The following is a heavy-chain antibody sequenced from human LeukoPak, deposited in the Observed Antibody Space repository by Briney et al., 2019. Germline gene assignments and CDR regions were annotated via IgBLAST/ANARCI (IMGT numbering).Heavy chain of an antibody. J-gene: IGHJ6*02. D-gene: IGHD2-2*01. V-gene: IGHV4-59*01. CDR1: GGSISSYH. CDR3: ARDLGYCSNTSCLSYGMDV. CDR2: IYSSGST. Sequence: SETLSLTRTVSGGSISSYHWSWIRQPPGKGLEWIGFIYSSGSTNYNPSLKSRVTISVDTSKNQFSLKLKFVTAADTAVYYCARDLGYCSNTSCLSYGMDVWGQGTTVTVSS.